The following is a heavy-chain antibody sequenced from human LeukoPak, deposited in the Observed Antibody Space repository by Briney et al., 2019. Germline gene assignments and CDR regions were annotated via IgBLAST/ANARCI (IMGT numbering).Heavy chain of an antibody. CDR1: GGSISSSNYY. CDR2: IYYSGTT. J-gene: IGHJ4*02. V-gene: IGHV4-39*01. CDR3: ARHEAQDFDY. Sequence: RSSETLSLTCTVSGGSISSSNYYWGWIRQPPGKGLEWIGSIYYSGTTYYSSSLKSRVIISVDTSKNQFSLKLSSVTATDTAVYYRARHEAQDFDYWGQGTLVTVSS.